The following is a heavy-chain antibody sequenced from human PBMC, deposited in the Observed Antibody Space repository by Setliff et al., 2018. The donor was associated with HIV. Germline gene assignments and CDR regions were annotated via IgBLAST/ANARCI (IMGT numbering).Heavy chain of an antibody. V-gene: IGHV4-34*01. J-gene: IGHJ4*02. Sequence: PSETLSLTCAVYGRSFSGYYWNWIRQSPGKGLEWIGEINHSGGTNYNPSLKSRVTMSIDTSKNQFSLNVSSVTAADTAVYYCAGDYAGSGRPFDYWGQGTLVT. CDR2: INHSGGT. CDR3: AGDYAGSGRPFDY. CDR1: GRSFSGYY. D-gene: IGHD4-17*01.